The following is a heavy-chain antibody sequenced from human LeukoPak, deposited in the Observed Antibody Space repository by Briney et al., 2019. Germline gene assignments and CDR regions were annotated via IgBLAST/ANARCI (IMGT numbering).Heavy chain of an antibody. Sequence: ASVKVSCKASGYTFTGYYMHWVRQAPGQGLEWMGWINPNSGGTNYAQKFQGRVTMTRDTSISTAYMELSRLRSDDTAVYYCASGPTYYYGSGSQQGYYYYMDVWGKGTTVTVSS. CDR3: ASGPTYYYGSGSQQGYYYYMDV. D-gene: IGHD3-10*01. CDR2: INPNSGGT. V-gene: IGHV1-2*02. CDR1: GYTFTGYY. J-gene: IGHJ6*03.